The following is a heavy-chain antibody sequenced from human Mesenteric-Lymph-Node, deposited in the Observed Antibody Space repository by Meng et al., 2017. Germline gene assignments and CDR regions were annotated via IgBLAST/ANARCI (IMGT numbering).Heavy chain of an antibody. J-gene: IGHJ3*02. V-gene: IGHV1-46*01. Sequence: ASVKVSCKASGYTFTTNYMHWVRQAPGQGLEWMGIFYPSIASTTYAQRFQGRVTMTRDTSTSTVYMELSSLRSEDTAVYYCASNQGHYYDSSGYAFDIWGQGTMVTVSS. CDR2: FYPSIAST. CDR3: ASNQGHYYDSSGYAFDI. CDR1: GYTFTTNY. D-gene: IGHD3-22*01.